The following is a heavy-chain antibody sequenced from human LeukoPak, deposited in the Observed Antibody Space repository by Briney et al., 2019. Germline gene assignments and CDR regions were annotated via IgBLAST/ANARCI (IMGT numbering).Heavy chain of an antibody. D-gene: IGHD6-13*01. CDR1: GGSFSGYY. V-gene: IGHV4-34*01. J-gene: IGHJ4*02. Sequence: PSETLSLTCAVYGGSFSGYYWSWIRQPPGKGLEWIGEINHSGSTNYNPSLKSRVTISVDTSKNQFSLKLSSVTAADTAVYYCARSPKHSSSCPHLGPFDYWGQGTLVTVSS. CDR3: ARSPKHSSSCPHLGPFDY. CDR2: INHSGST.